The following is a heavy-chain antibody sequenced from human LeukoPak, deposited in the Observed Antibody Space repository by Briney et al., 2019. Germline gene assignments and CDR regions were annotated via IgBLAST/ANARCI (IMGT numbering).Heavy chain of an antibody. CDR1: GGSITSGSYY. D-gene: IGHD3-10*01. CDR2: IFISGGT. CDR3: ARTPMVRGVRGFDP. Sequence: SETLSLTCTVSGGSITSGSYYWSWIRQPAGKGLDWIGRIFISGGTNYNPSLRSRVTMSLDTSKNQFSLKLSSVTAADTAVYYCARTPMVRGVRGFDPWGQGTLVTVSS. J-gene: IGHJ5*02. V-gene: IGHV4-61*02.